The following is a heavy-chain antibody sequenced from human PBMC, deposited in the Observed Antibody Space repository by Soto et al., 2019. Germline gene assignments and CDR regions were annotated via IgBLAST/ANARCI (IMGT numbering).Heavy chain of an antibody. CDR2: INSDGSST. V-gene: IGHV3-74*01. J-gene: IGHJ6*02. CDR1: GFTFSSYW. CDR3: ARVSVYDYNYYYYGMDV. D-gene: IGHD5-12*01. Sequence: EVQLVESGGGLVQPGGSLRLSFAASGFTFSSYWMHWVRQAPGKGLVWVSRINSDGSSTSYADSVKGRFTISRDNAKNTLYMQMNSLRAEDTAVYYCARVSVYDYNYYYYGMDVWGQGTTVTVSS.